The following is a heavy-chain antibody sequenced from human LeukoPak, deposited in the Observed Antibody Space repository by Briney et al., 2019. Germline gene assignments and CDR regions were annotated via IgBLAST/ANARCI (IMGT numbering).Heavy chain of an antibody. CDR1: GFTFSSYS. V-gene: IGHV3-21*01. J-gene: IGHJ3*02. CDR2: INSYSSDI. Sequence: GGSLRLSCAAYGFTFSSYSMNCVRQAPGKGLDWVSSINSYSSDIYYADSVKGRSTISRDDAKNSLYLQMNSLRAEDTAVYYCARKRSPGAFDIWGQGTMVTVSS. CDR3: ARKRSPGAFDI.